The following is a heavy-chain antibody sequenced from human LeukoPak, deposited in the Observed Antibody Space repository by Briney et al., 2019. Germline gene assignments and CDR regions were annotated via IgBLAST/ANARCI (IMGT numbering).Heavy chain of an antibody. CDR2: ISGGGGTT. Sequence: GGSLRLSCAASGFTFSNYTMSWVRQTPRKGLEWVSAISGGGGTTYYADSVKGRFTISRDNSKNTLYLQMNSLRAEDTAVYYCARDQYSSSSHNWFDPWGQGTLVTVSS. D-gene: IGHD6-6*01. J-gene: IGHJ5*02. CDR1: GFTFSNYT. CDR3: ARDQYSSSSHNWFDP. V-gene: IGHV3-23*01.